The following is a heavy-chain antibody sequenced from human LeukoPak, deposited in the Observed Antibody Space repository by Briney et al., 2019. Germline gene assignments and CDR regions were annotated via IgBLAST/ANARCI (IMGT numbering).Heavy chain of an antibody. V-gene: IGHV1-8*01. CDR1: GYTFTSYD. D-gene: IGHD4-17*01. Sequence: VASVKVSCKASGYTFTSYDINWVRQATGQGLEWMGWMNPNSGNTGYAQKFQGRVTMTRNTSISTAYMELSSLRSEDTAVYYCARLEDYGDYYYYYYGMDVWGQGTTVTVSS. J-gene: IGHJ6*02. CDR3: ARLEDYGDYYYYYYGMDV. CDR2: MNPNSGNT.